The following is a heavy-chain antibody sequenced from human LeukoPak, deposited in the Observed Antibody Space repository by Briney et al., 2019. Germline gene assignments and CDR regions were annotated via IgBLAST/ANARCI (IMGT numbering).Heavy chain of an antibody. CDR3: ARTRSGGSCSY. D-gene: IGHD2-15*01. Sequence: ASVKVSCKASGYSFTTYGITWVRQAPGQGLEWMGWISGNNGVTRYAQKVQGRVTMTTDTSTSTAYMEVTSLTSDDTAVYYCARTRSGGSCSYWGQGTLVTVSA. V-gene: IGHV1-18*01. CDR1: GYSFTTYG. J-gene: IGHJ4*02. CDR2: ISGNNGVT.